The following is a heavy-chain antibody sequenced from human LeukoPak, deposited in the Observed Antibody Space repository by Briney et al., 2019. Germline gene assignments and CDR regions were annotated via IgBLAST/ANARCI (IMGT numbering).Heavy chain of an antibody. Sequence: SETLSLTCTVSGGSISSSSYYWGWIRQPPGKGLEWIGSIYYSGSTYYNPSLKSRVTISVDTSKNQFSLKLSSVTAADTAVYYCARRSLDYGGNSYLMDYWGQGILVTVSS. J-gene: IGHJ4*02. CDR3: ARRSLDYGGNSYLMDY. CDR1: GGSISSSSYY. CDR2: IYYSGST. V-gene: IGHV4-39*01. D-gene: IGHD4-23*01.